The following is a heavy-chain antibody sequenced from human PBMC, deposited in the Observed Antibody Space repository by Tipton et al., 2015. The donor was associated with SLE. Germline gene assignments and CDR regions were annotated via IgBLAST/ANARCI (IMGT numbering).Heavy chain of an antibody. CDR2: INWSGGST. CDR3: MRDRDSDFVP. V-gene: IGHV3-20*04. Sequence: GSLRLSCAASGFTFDDYGMSWVRQAPGKGLEWVSGINWSGGSTGYADSVKGRFTISRDNAKKSLYLQMNSLRAEDTALYYCMRDRDSDFVPWGQGTLVTVSS. J-gene: IGHJ5*02. D-gene: IGHD2-21*02. CDR1: GFTFDDYG.